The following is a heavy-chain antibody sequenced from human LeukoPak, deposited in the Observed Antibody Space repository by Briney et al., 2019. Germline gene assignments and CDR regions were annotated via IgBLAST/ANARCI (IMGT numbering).Heavy chain of an antibody. CDR2: IYYSGST. V-gene: IGHV4-39*07. CDR3: ARSSRPRTSGFDP. J-gene: IGHJ5*02. D-gene: IGHD1-14*01. Sequence: PSETLSLTCTVSGGSISSGSYYWGWIRQPPGKGLEWIGSIYYSGSTYYNPSLKSRVTISVGTSKSQFSLNLRSVTAADTAVYYCARSSRPRTSGFDPWGQGTLVTVSS. CDR1: GGSISSGSYY.